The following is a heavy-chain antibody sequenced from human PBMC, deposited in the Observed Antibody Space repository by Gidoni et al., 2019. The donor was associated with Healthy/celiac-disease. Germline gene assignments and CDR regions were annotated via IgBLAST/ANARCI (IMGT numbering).Heavy chain of an antibody. CDR2: IYYSGST. V-gene: IGHV4-59*01. CDR1: GGSISSYY. CDR3: ARGERPYGVSGTYYFDY. J-gene: IGHJ4*02. D-gene: IGHD4-17*01. Sequence: QVQLQESGPGLVKPSETLSLTCTVSGGSISSYYWSWIRQPPGKGLEWIGYIYYSGSTNYNPSLKSRVTISVDTSKNQFSLKLSSVTAADTAVYYCARGERPYGVSGTYYFDYWGQGTLVTVSS.